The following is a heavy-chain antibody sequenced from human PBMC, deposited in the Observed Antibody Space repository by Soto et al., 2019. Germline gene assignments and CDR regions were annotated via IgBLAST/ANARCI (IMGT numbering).Heavy chain of an antibody. D-gene: IGHD1-26*01. CDR1: GFNFGFFG. J-gene: IGHJ4*02. V-gene: IGHV3-30*03. CDR3: ARGNLSLDLDS. Sequence: QIQLVESGGDVVQPGKSLRLSCAASGFNFGFFGMHWVLQAPGKGLEWVAFISGDGINTQYADSVRGRFTLSRDYSRKTMYLQMDSLRDEDTALYYCARGNLSLDLDSWGLGTLVTVSS. CDR2: ISGDGINT.